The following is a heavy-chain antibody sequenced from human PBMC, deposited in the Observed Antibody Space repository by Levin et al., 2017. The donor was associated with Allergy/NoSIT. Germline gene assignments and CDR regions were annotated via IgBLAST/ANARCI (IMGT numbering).Heavy chain of an antibody. J-gene: IGHJ4*02. Sequence: EASVKVSCKTSGYTFTNFGIMWVRQAPGQGLEWMGWISTNNGHTYYAQNVQGRATMTTDTSTSTAYMELRSLRSDDTAVYYCARWFTYSYDSNGSDYWGQGTLVTVSS. V-gene: IGHV1-18*01. CDR1: GYTFTNFG. CDR2: ISTNNGHT. D-gene: IGHD3-22*01. CDR3: ARWFTYSYDSNGSDY.